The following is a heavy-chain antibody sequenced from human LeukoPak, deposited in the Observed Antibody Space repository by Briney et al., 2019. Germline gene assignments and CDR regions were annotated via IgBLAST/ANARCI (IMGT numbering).Heavy chain of an antibody. Sequence: ASVKVSCTASGYTFTSYGISWVRQAPGQGLEWMGWISAYNGNTNYAQKFQGRVTMTRDMSTSTVYMELSSLRSEDTAVYYCAKDLILWGQGTVVTVSS. V-gene: IGHV1-18*01. CDR3: AKDLIL. CDR2: ISAYNGNT. J-gene: IGHJ3*01. CDR1: GYTFTSYG.